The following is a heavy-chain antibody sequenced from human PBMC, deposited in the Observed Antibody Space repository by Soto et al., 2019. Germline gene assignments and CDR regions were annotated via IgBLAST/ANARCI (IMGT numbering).Heavy chain of an antibody. V-gene: IGHV5-51*01. Sequence: GESLKISCNGSGYNFSSYWIAWVRQMPGKGLAWMGIIYPDDSDSRYSPSFQGQVTISADKSASTAYLQWTSLKASDTAMYYCARHEFCSGGSCYSSYYYGMDVWGQGTTVTVSS. D-gene: IGHD2-15*01. CDR3: ARHEFCSGGSCYSSYYYGMDV. CDR2: IYPDDSDS. J-gene: IGHJ6*02. CDR1: GYNFSSYW.